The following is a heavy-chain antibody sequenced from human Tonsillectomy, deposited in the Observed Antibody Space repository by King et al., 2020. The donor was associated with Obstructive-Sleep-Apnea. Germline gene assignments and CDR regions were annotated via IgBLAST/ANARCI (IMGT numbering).Heavy chain of an antibody. Sequence: QLQESGPGLVKPSGTLSLTCAVSGASISSANWWSWVRQPPGKGLEWIGEIYHTGSTNYNPSLKSRVTISVDKAENQFSLKLNSLTAADTAVYYCGRWTVTTQIDYWGRGTLVTVSS. D-gene: IGHD4-11*01. V-gene: IGHV4-4*02. CDR2: IYHTGST. CDR3: GRWTVTTQIDY. CDR1: GASISSANW. J-gene: IGHJ4*02.